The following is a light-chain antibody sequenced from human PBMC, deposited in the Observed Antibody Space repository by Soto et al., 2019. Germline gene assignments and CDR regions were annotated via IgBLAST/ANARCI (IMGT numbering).Light chain of an antibody. CDR2: GAF. V-gene: IGKV3-15*01. Sequence: EVMMKQSPGTLSVTPGESATLSCRASQTVSSNVAWYQQRPGQAPRLLIDGAFTRATGVPARFSGSRSGTEFTLTISSPQSEDFALYYCQQHNNWPYTFGQGTRLEI. CDR1: QTVSSN. CDR3: QQHNNWPYT. J-gene: IGKJ5*01.